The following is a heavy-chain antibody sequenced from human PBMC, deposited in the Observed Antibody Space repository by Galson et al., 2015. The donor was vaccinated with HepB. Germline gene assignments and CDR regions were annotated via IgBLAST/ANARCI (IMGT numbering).Heavy chain of an antibody. CDR3: ARLLRGDYFDY. CDR2: IDWDDDK. Sequence: PALVKPTQTLTLTCSFSGFSLSTSGMCVSWIRQPPGKALEWLARIDWDDDKYYVTSLKTRLTISKDTSKNQVVLTLTNVDPADTATYFCARLLRGDYFDYWGQGTPVTVSS. D-gene: IGHD2-15*01. CDR1: GFSLSTSGMC. V-gene: IGHV2-70*11. J-gene: IGHJ4*02.